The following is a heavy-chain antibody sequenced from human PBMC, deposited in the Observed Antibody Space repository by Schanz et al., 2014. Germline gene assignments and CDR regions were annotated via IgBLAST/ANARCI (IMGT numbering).Heavy chain of an antibody. J-gene: IGHJ6*02. CDR3: ASDFWSGYSHYYYGLDV. D-gene: IGHD3-3*01. V-gene: IGHV1-2*02. Sequence: QVQLVQSGAEVKKPGASVKVSCKASGYTLTAYYMHWVRQAPGQGLEWMGWINPDSGGTNYAQKFQGRVTMTRDMSINTAYMELSRLRSDDSAVYYCASDFWSGYSHYYYGLDVWGQGTTVTASS. CDR1: GYTLTAYY. CDR2: INPDSGGT.